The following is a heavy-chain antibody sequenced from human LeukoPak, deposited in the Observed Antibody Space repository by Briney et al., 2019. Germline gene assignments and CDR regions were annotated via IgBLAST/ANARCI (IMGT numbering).Heavy chain of an antibody. Sequence: PSQTLSLTCTVSGGSISSGNYYWSWIRQPAGKGLEWIGLIYTSGSTKYNPSLKSRVNISVDTSKNQFSLKLTSVTAADTAVYYCARAPEYGLYYFDYWGQGTLVTVSS. CDR2: IYTSGST. CDR1: GGSISSGNYY. V-gene: IGHV4-61*02. CDR3: ARAPEYGLYYFDY. D-gene: IGHD1-14*01. J-gene: IGHJ4*02.